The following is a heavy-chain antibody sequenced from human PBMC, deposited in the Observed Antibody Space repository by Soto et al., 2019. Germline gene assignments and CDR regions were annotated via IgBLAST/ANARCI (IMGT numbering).Heavy chain of an antibody. V-gene: IGHV1-18*01. CDR1: GYTFTSYG. J-gene: IGHJ4*02. D-gene: IGHD3-3*01. CDR2: ISAYNGNT. Sequence: QVQLVQSGAEVKKPGASVKVSCKASGYTFTSYGISWVRQAPGQGLEWMGWISAYNGNTNYAQKLQGRVTMTTDTSTSTAYXXXXXXXXXXXXXXXXXXXXXXXXYDRPAAFDYWGQGTLVTVSS. CDR3: XXXXXXXXYDRPAAFDY.